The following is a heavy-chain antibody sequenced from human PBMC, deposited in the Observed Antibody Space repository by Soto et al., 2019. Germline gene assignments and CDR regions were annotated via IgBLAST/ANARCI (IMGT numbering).Heavy chain of an antibody. D-gene: IGHD3-22*01. J-gene: IGHJ4*02. CDR2: ISYDGSNK. CDR1: GFTFSSYG. CDR3: AKSLITMIVALIFDY. Sequence: GGSLRLSCAASGFTFSSYGMHWVRQAPGKGLGWVAVISYDGSNKYYADSVKGRFTISRDNSKNTLYLQMNSLRAEDTAVYYSAKSLITMIVALIFDYWGQGPLVTVSS. V-gene: IGHV3-30*18.